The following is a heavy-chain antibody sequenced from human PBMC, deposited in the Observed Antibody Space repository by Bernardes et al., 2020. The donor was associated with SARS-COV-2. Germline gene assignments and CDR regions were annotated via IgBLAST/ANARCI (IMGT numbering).Heavy chain of an antibody. J-gene: IGHJ4*02. CDR3: AKELDCGGGHCYVFDS. CDR2: IDRNSRVT. D-gene: IGHD2-21*01. V-gene: IGHV3-43*01. Sequence: GGSLRLSCTASGYSFNRFTMHWVRQAPGKSLECVALIDRNSRVTYYSDSVQGRFTISRDNNRNSLYLQMNSLRTDDTALYYCAKELDCGGGHCYVFDSWGRGTQGAVSS. CDR1: GYSFNRFT.